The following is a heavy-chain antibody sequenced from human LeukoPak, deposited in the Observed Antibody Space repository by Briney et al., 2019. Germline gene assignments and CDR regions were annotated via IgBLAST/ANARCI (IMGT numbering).Heavy chain of an antibody. Sequence: GGSLRLSCAASGFTFSSYSMNWVRQAPGKGLEWVSSISSSGSTIYYADSVKGRFTISRDNAKNSLYLQMNSLRAEDTAVYYCARWRPNYYDSSGYSAQSYYYYYMDVWGKGTTVTISS. CDR3: ARWRPNYYDSSGYSAQSYYYYYMDV. D-gene: IGHD3-22*01. CDR2: ISSSGSTI. CDR1: GFTFSSYS. J-gene: IGHJ6*03. V-gene: IGHV3-48*04.